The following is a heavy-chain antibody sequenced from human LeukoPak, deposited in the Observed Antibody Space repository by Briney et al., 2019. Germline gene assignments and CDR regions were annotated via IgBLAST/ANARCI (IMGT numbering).Heavy chain of an antibody. CDR1: GFTFSSYA. CDR2: ISGSGGST. CDR3: ARRATTERGHSYGLDY. J-gene: IGHJ4*02. V-gene: IGHV3-23*01. D-gene: IGHD5-18*01. Sequence: HSGGSLRLSCAASGFTFSSYAMSWVRQAPGKGLEWVSAISGSGGSTYYADSVKGRFTISRDNSKNTLYLQMNSLGAEDTAIYYCARRATTERGHSYGLDYWGQGTLVTVSS.